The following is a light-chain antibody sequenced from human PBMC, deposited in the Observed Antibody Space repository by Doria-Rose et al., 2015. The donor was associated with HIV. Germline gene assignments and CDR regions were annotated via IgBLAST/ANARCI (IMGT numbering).Light chain of an antibody. CDR1: QSFSSTY. J-gene: IGKJ1*01. V-gene: IGKV3-20*01. Sequence: TQSPGTLSLSPGERATLSCRASQSFSSTYLASYQLKPGQAPSLLIYDGSIRATGIPDKFSASGSGTDITLTVNRLEPEDFALYYCHQYGTSWTFGQGTKVEI. CDR3: HQYGTSWT. CDR2: DGS.